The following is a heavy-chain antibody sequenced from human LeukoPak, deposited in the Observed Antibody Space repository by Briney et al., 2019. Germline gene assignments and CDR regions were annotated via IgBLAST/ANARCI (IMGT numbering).Heavy chain of an antibody. D-gene: IGHD2-15*01. CDR3: ARTGMVGAADY. CDR2: INYSGNT. V-gene: IGHV4-39*01. CDR1: GGSISTSDYN. Sequence: SETLSLTCTVSGGSISTSDYNWGCIRQPPGRGLEWIGSINYSGNTYYNPSLKSRVTISVDTSKNQFSLKLSSVTAADTAVYYCARTGMVGAADYWGQGTLVTVSS. J-gene: IGHJ4*02.